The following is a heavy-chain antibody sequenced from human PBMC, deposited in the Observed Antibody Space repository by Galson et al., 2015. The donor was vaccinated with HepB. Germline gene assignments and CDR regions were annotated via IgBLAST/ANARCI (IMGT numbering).Heavy chain of an antibody. D-gene: IGHD3-10*01. CDR1: GFTFSNAW. CDR2: IKSKTDGGTT. CDR3: TTLWGVRGVIPAY. Sequence: SLRLSCAASGFTFSNAWMSWVRQAPGKGLEWVGRIKSKTDGGTTDYAAPVKGRFTISRDDSKNTLYLQMNSLKTEDTAVYYCTTLWGVRGVIPAYWGQGTLVTVSS. V-gene: IGHV3-15*01. J-gene: IGHJ4*02.